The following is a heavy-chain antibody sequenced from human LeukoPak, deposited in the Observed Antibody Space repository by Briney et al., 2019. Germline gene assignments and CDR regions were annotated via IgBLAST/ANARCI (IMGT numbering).Heavy chain of an antibody. Sequence: PSETLSLTCTVSGGSISSSSYYWGWIRQPPGKGLEWIGSIYYSGSTYYNPSLKSRVTISVDTSKNQFSLKLSSVTAADTAVYYCARDDSGSYDGLGRWGQGTLVTVSS. V-gene: IGHV4-39*07. CDR2: IYYSGST. CDR3: ARDDSGSYDGLGR. J-gene: IGHJ4*02. D-gene: IGHD1-26*01. CDR1: GGSISSSSYY.